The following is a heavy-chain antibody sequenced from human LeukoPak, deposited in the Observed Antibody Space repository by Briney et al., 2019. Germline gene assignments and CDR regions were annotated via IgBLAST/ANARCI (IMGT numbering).Heavy chain of an antibody. CDR1: GFTFSSYA. CDR3: AKDAPVNIVVVPAANS. CDR2: ISGSGGST. J-gene: IGHJ4*02. Sequence: GGSLRLSCAASGFTFSSYAMSWVRQAPGKGLEWVSAISGSGGSTYYADSVKGRFTISRDNSKNTLYLQMGSLRAEDTAVYYCAKDAPVNIVVVPAANSWGQGTLVTVSS. V-gene: IGHV3-23*01. D-gene: IGHD2-2*01.